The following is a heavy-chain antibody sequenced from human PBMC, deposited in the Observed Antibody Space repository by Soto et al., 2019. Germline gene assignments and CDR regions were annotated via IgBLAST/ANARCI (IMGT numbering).Heavy chain of an antibody. CDR2: IYYSGST. D-gene: IGHD3-10*01. Sequence: QVQLQESGPGLVKPSQTLSLTCTVSGGSISSGGYYWSWIRQHPGKGLEWIGYIYYSGSTYYNPSLKSRVTISVDTSKNQFSLKLSSVTAADTAVYYCARDGVWFGELGYGMDVWGQGTTVTVSS. J-gene: IGHJ6*02. CDR1: GGSISSGGYY. CDR3: ARDGVWFGELGYGMDV. V-gene: IGHV4-31*03.